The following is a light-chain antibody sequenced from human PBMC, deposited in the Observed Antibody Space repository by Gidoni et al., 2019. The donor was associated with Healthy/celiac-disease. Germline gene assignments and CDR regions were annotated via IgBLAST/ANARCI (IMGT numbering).Light chain of an antibody. J-gene: IGKJ3*01. CDR2: DAS. CDR1: QDISNY. CDR3: QQYDNLPPKT. V-gene: IGKV1-33*01. Sequence: DIQMTQSPSSLSASVGDRVTITCQASQDISNYLNWYQQKPGKAPKLLIYDASNLETGVPSRFSGSGSGTDFTFTISSLQPEDIATYYCQQYDNLPPKTFXPXTKVDIK.